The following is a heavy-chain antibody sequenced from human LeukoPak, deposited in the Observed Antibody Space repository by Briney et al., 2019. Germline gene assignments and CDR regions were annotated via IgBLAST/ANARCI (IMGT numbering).Heavy chain of an antibody. V-gene: IGHV7-4-1*02. J-gene: IGHJ4*02. CDR1: GYTFTSYD. CDR2: INTNTGNP. CDR3: AREVSSWYEY. D-gene: IGHD6-13*01. Sequence: ASVKVSCKASGYTFTSYDINWVRQATGQGLEWMGWINTNTGNPTYAQGFTGRFVFSLDTSVSTAYLQISSLKAEDTAVYYCAREVSSWYEYWGQGTLVTVSS.